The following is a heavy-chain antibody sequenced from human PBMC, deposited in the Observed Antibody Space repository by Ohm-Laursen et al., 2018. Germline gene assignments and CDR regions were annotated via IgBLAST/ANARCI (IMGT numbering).Heavy chain of an antibody. CDR2: IKGDGSET. CDR3: ARAQRLVASANDY. J-gene: IGHJ4*02. V-gene: IGHV3-74*01. D-gene: IGHD5-12*01. Sequence: GSLRLSCTAFGFTFSSDWMHWVRQAPGEGLVWVSRIKGDGSETNYADSVKGRFTISRDNAKNTLYLQMNSLRGDDTAVYYCARAQRLVASANDYWGQGTLVTVSS. CDR1: GFTFSSDW.